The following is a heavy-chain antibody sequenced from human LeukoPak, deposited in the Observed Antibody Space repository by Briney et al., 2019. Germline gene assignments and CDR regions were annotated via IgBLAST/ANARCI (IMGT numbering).Heavy chain of an antibody. Sequence: PGGSLRLSCTASGFVLSDYGMHWVRQAPGKGLEWVAFVRNDGSNEYYVGSVKGRFTISRDKSKNPLYLQMNSLRAEDTAVYSCAKESDSGYHSEGPKTWGLGTLVTVSS. D-gene: IGHD5-12*01. V-gene: IGHV3-30*02. CDR1: GFVLSDYG. J-gene: IGHJ5*02. CDR3: AKESDSGYHSEGPKT. CDR2: VRNDGSNE.